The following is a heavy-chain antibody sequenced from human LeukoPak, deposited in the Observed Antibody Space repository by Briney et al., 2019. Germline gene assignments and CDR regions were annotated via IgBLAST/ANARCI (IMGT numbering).Heavy chain of an antibody. Sequence: SETLSLACTVSGDSINSGSYYWGWIRQPPGKGLEWIGGIYYSETTYYNPSLKSRVTISVDTSKNQFSLKLSSVTAADTAVYYCARTLSDYDGSGYDYWGQGTLVTVSS. CDR1: GDSINSGSYY. D-gene: IGHD3-22*01. CDR3: ARTLSDYDGSGYDY. CDR2: IYYSETT. V-gene: IGHV4-39*01. J-gene: IGHJ4*02.